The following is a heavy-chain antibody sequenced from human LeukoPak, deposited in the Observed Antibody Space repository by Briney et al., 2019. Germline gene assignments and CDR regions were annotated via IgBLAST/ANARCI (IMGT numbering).Heavy chain of an antibody. Sequence: ASVKVSCKASGYTFTGYYMHWVRQAPGQGLEWMGWINPNSGGTNYAQKFQGRVTMTRETSISTAYMELSRLRSEDTAVYYFATFPGYSSGWYGDFDYWGQGTLVTVSS. CDR1: GYTFTGYY. CDR2: INPNSGGT. D-gene: IGHD6-19*01. V-gene: IGHV1-2*02. J-gene: IGHJ4*02. CDR3: ATFPGYSSGWYGDFDY.